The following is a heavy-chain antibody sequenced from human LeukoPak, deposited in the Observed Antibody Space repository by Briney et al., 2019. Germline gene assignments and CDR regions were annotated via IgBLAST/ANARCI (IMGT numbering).Heavy chain of an antibody. J-gene: IGHJ4*02. V-gene: IGHV3-23*01. CDR1: GFTFSSYA. D-gene: IGHD1-14*01. CDR2: ISNSDGST. CDR3: AKATGYLL. Sequence: PGGSLRLSCAASGFTFSSYAMSWVRQAPGKGLEWVSTISNSDGSTYYADSVKGRFSISRDNSENTLYLQMNSLRAEDTAVYYCAKATGYLLWGQGTLFTVSS.